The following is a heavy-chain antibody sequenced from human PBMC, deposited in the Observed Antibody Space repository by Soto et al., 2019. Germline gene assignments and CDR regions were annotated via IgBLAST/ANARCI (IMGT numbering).Heavy chain of an antibody. J-gene: IGHJ4*02. CDR1: GFTFSDYY. Sequence: GGSLRLSCAASGFTFSDYYMSWIRQAPGKGLEWVSYISSSGTTIYHADPVKGRFTISGDNAKNSLYLQMNSLRAEDTAVYYCARESLRTGDYWGQGTLVTVSS. D-gene: IGHD3-3*01. CDR3: ARESLRTGDY. CDR2: ISSSGTTI. V-gene: IGHV3-11*01.